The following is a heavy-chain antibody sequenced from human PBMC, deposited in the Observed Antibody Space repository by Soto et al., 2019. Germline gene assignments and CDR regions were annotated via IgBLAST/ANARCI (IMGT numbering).Heavy chain of an antibody. CDR2: VEYDGTKK. J-gene: IGHJ6*02. CDR1: GFTFSSYV. Sequence: QVQLVESGGGVVQPGTSLRLSCAPSGFTFSSYVMHWVRQAPGKGLEVAAVVEYDGTKKYYADSVRGRFTITRDNSENILYVQMTRIRPDDTAVSFCERATSFAFWRGPHTMDVWGQGTTVTVSS. V-gene: IGHV3-33*01. D-gene: IGHD3-3*01. CDR3: ERATSFAFWRGPHTMDV.